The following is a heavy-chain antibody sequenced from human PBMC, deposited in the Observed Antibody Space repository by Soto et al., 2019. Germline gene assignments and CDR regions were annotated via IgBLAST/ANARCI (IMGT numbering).Heavy chain of an antibody. CDR3: ERAGGLRWLRNVLDI. J-gene: IGHJ3*02. D-gene: IGHD4-17*01. CDR1: GGTFSSYA. V-gene: IGHV1-69*13. CDR2: IIPIFGTA. Sequence: SVKVSCKASGGTFSSYAISWVLQAPGQGLEWMGGIIPIFGTADYAQKFQGRVTIIADESTSTAYMELGSLRSEDTAVYYCERAGGLRWLRNVLDILGNWKMVTVS.